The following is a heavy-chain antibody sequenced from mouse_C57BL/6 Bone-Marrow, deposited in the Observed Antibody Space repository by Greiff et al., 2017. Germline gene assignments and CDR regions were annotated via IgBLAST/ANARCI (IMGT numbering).Heavy chain of an antibody. D-gene: IGHD2-4*01. Sequence: VQLQQSGAELVRPGASVKLSCTASGFNIKDDYMHWVKQRPEQGLEWIGWIDPENGDTEYASKFQGKATITADTSSNTAYLQLSSLTSEDTAGYYCATDYDYDLAWFAYWGQGTLVTVSA. CDR2: IDPENGDT. CDR1: GFNIKDDY. J-gene: IGHJ3*01. V-gene: IGHV14-4*01. CDR3: ATDYDYDLAWFAY.